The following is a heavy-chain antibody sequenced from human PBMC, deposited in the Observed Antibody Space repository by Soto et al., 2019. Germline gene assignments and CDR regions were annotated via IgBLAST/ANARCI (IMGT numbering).Heavy chain of an antibody. D-gene: IGHD6-25*01. CDR1: GDSISSLY. CDR2: IYYSGST. V-gene: IGHV4-59*11. Sequence: QVQLQESGPGLVKPSETLSLTCIVSGDSISSLYWSWIRQPPGKGLEWIGHIYYSGSTNYNPSLKSRVTISVDTSKNQFSLKLTSVTAADTAVYYCVRDVGQAARNVWGQGTLVTVSS. CDR3: VRDVGQAARNV. J-gene: IGHJ4*02.